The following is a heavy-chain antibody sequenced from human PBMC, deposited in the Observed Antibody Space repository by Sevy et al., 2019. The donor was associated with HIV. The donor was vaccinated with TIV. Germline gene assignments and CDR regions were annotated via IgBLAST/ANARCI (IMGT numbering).Heavy chain of an antibody. Sequence: GGSLRLSCVASGFTLNSYAMSWVRQAPGKGLEWISDISGTGARTNYADSVVGRFTISRDNSKNPLYLQMNSLRAEDTAIYYCARDGYNWIPFDRWGQGTLVTVSS. V-gene: IGHV3-23*01. CDR1: GFTLNSYA. J-gene: IGHJ5*02. CDR3: ARDGYNWIPFDR. D-gene: IGHD1-20*01. CDR2: ISGTGART.